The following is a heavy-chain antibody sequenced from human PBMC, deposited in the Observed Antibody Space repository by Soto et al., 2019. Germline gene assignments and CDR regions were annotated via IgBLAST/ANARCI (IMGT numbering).Heavy chain of an antibody. CDR1: GFTFSSHC. V-gene: IGHV3-7*01. Sequence: PGGSLRLSCAASGFTFSSHCMSWVRQAPGKGLEWVANIKYDGSEKYYVDSVKGRLTVSRDNAKNSLYLQMNSLRAEDTAVYYCARGVTTFDCWGQGTLVTVSS. CDR3: ARGVTTFDC. D-gene: IGHD4-17*01. J-gene: IGHJ4*02. CDR2: IKYDGSEK.